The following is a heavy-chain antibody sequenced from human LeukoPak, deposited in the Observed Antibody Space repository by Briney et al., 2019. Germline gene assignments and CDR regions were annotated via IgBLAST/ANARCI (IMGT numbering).Heavy chain of an antibody. CDR2: INPNSGGT. V-gene: IGHV1-2*02. J-gene: IGHJ1*01. CDR1: GYTFTGYY. D-gene: IGHD6-13*01. Sequence: ASVKVSCKASGYTFTGYYMHWVRQAPGQGLEWMGWINPNSGGTNYAQKFQGRVTMTRDTSISTAYMELSRLRSDDTAVYYCANSVRSWSSLFFQHWGQGTLVTVSS. CDR3: ANSVRSWSSLFFQH.